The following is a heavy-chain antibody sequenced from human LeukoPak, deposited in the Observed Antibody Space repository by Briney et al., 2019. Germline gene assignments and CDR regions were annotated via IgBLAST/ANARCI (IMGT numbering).Heavy chain of an antibody. CDR2: IYYSGST. J-gene: IGHJ4*02. CDR3: ARVPSSLYCSGGSCYTFDY. Sequence: SETLSLTCTVSGGSISSGVYYWSWIRQPPGKGLEWIGYIYYSGSTYYNPSLKSRVTISVDTSKNQFSLKLSSVTAADTAVYYCARVPSSLYCSGGSCYTFDYWGQGTLVTVSS. CDR1: GGSISSGVYY. D-gene: IGHD2-15*01. V-gene: IGHV4-30-4*01.